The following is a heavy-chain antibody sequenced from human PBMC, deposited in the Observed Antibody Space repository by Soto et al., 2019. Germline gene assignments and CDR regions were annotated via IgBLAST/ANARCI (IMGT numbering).Heavy chain of an antibody. V-gene: IGHV1-69*01. D-gene: IGHD3-3*01. CDR3: ARGLDYDFWSGYPPVPYCYCGMDV. J-gene: IGHJ6*02. CDR2: IISIFGTA. CDR1: GGTFSSYA. Sequence: QVQLVQSGAEVKKPGSSVKVSCKASGGTFSSYAISWVRQAPGQGLEWMGGIISIFGTANYAQRFQGRVTITADESTGTANMELGTVGSEDTAVYYCARGLDYDFWSGYPPVPYCYCGMDVWGQGTTVTVSS.